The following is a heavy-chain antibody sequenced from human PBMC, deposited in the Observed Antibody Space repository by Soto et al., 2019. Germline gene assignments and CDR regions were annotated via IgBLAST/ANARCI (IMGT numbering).Heavy chain of an antibody. J-gene: IGHJ4*02. Sequence: GGSLRLSCAASGFTFYSSAMSWVRQAPGKGLEWVSAISTTGGNTLYADSVKGRFTISRDNSKNTLYLQMSGLRAEDTAVYYCAKANHYESSGYYHFDYWGQGTLVTVSS. CDR1: GFTFYSSA. D-gene: IGHD3-22*01. CDR3: AKANHYESSGYYHFDY. V-gene: IGHV3-23*01. CDR2: ISTTGGNT.